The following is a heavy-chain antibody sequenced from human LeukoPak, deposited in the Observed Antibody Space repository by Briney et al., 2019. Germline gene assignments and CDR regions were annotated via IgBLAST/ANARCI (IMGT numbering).Heavy chain of an antibody. CDR3: GTVFDH. Sequence: GGSLRLSCAASGFTFTNYWMHWVRQAPGKGLVWVSRIDIDGTGTSYADSVKGRFTISRDNAKNTVSLQMNSLKAEDTAVYYCGTVFDHWGPGILVTVSP. CDR2: IDIDGTGT. CDR1: GFTFTNYW. V-gene: IGHV3-74*01. J-gene: IGHJ4*02.